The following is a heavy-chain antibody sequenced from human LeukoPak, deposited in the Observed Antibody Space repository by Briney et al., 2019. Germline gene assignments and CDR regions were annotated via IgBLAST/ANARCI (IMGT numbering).Heavy chain of an antibody. CDR1: GGSISSSSYY. D-gene: IGHD2-21*02. CDR3: ARGSPGGAVTVVTPPANYYYGMDV. Sequence: SETLSLTCIVSGGSISSSSYYWGWIRQPPGKGLEWIGSIYYTGSTYYNPSLKSRVTISLDTSKNQFSLKLNSVTAADTAVYYCARGSPGGAVTVVTPPANYYYGMDVWGQGTTVTVSS. J-gene: IGHJ6*02. V-gene: IGHV4-39*01. CDR2: IYYTGST.